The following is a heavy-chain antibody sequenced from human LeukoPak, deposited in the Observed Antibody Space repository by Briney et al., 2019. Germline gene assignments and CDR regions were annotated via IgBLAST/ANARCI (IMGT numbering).Heavy chain of an antibody. Sequence: PGGSLRLSCAASGFTFSSYGMHWVRQAPGKGLEWVAFIRYDGSNKYYADSVKGRFTISRDNSKNTLYLQMNSLRAEDTAVYHCAKDSSTYYYGSGSYGGSVDYWGQGTLVTVSS. V-gene: IGHV3-30*02. CDR1: GFTFSSYG. J-gene: IGHJ4*02. D-gene: IGHD3-10*01. CDR3: AKDSSTYYYGSGSYGGSVDY. CDR2: IRYDGSNK.